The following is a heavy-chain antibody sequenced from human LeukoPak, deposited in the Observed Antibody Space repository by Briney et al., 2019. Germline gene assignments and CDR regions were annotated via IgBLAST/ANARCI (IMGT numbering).Heavy chain of an antibody. Sequence: PGGSLRLSCAASGFTFSSYSMNWVRQAPGKGLEWVSSISSSSSYIYYADSVKGRFTISRDNAKNSLYLQMNSLRAEDTAVYYCARDKIILWFGERGAFDIWGQGTMVTVSS. D-gene: IGHD3-10*01. J-gene: IGHJ3*02. V-gene: IGHV3-21*01. CDR3: ARDKIILWFGERGAFDI. CDR2: ISSSSSYI. CDR1: GFTFSSYS.